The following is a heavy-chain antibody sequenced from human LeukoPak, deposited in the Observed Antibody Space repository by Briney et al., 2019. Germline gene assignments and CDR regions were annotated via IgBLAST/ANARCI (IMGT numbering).Heavy chain of an antibody. V-gene: IGHV1-69*13. CDR3: ARSLLGSSGPLAFDI. Sequence: SVKVSCKASGGTFSSYAISWVRQAPGQGLEWMGGIIPIFGTANYARKFQGRVTITADESTSTAYMELSSLRSEDTAVYYCARSLLGSSGPLAFDIWGQGTMVTVSS. CDR1: GGTFSSYA. CDR2: IIPIFGTA. J-gene: IGHJ3*02. D-gene: IGHD6-25*01.